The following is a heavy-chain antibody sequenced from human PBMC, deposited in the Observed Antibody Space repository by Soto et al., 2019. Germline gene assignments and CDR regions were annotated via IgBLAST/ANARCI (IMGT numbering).Heavy chain of an antibody. J-gene: IGHJ6*02. V-gene: IGHV3-33*01. CDR3: ARDITIFGVESMDV. CDR2: IWYDGSNK. D-gene: IGHD3-3*01. Sequence: GGSLRLPCAASGFTFSSYGMHWVRQAPGKGLEWVAVIWYDGSNKYYADSVKGRFTISRDNSKNTLYLQMNSLRAEDTAVYYCARDITIFGVESMDVWGQGTTVTVSS. CDR1: GFTFSSYG.